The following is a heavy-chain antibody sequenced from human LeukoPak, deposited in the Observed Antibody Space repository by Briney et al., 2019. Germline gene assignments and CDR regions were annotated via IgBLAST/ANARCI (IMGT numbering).Heavy chain of an antibody. J-gene: IGHJ4*02. CDR1: GFTFSSYE. V-gene: IGHV3-48*03. D-gene: IGHD3-10*01. CDR3: AKAYGSGSNGVYHFDY. CDR2: ISSSGSTI. Sequence: PGGSLRLSCAASGFTFSSYETNWVRQAPGKGLEWVSYISSSGSTIYYADFVKGRFTISRDNSKNTLYLQMNSLAVEDTAVYYCAKAYGSGSNGVYHFDYWGQGTLVTVAS.